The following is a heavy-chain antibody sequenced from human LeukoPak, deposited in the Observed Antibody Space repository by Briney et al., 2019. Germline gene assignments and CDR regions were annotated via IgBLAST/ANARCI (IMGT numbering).Heavy chain of an antibody. CDR2: VNRDGSET. CDR1: GFALSSHW. V-gene: IGHV3-7*03. CDR3: ARNNGMDV. Sequence: RPGGSLRLSCAASGFALSSHWMTWVRQVPGRGPEWVANVNRDGSETYYLGSVKGRFTISKDNAKNSLYLQMNSLRAEDTALYHCARNNGMDVWGQGTTVIVSS. J-gene: IGHJ6*02.